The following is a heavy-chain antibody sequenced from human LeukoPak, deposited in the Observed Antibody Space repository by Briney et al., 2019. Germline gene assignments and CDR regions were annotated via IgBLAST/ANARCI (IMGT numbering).Heavy chain of an antibody. CDR3: ARLSSKQWLVHPVDY. CDR1: GSLFTSYW. CDR2: IDPSDSYT. Sequence: GASMKISWKGSGSLFTSYWISWVRQMPGKGLEWMGRIDPSDSYTNYSPSFQGHVTISADKSISTAYLQWSSLKASDTAMYYCARLSSKQWLVHPVDYWGQGTLVTVSS. J-gene: IGHJ4*02. V-gene: IGHV5-10-1*01. D-gene: IGHD6-19*01.